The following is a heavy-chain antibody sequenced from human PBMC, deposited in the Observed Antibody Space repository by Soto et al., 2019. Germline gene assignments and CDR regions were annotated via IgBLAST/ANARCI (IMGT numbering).Heavy chain of an antibody. D-gene: IGHD1-1*01. CDR3: TRTLAEY. Sequence: EVQLVQSGAEVKKPGESLKISCKGSGYTFNTYWIGWVRQMPGKGLEWMGIVYPGDSETRYSPSFEGQVTISADKSINSASLQWSSLKASATAMYYCTRTLAEYWGQGTLVTVAP. V-gene: IGHV5-51*03. J-gene: IGHJ4*02. CDR2: VYPGDSET. CDR1: GYTFNTYW.